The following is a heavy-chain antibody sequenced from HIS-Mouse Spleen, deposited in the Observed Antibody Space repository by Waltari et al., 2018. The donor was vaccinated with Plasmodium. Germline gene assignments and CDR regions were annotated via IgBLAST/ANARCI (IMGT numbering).Heavy chain of an antibody. V-gene: IGHV3-21*01. D-gene: IGHD1-7*01. J-gene: IGHJ4*02. CDR3: ARDHNWNYDY. Sequence: EVQLVESGGGLVKPGGSLRLSCEASGITFSSYSRNWVRQAPGKGLEWVSSISSSSSYKYYADSVKGRFTISRDNAKNSLYLQMNSLRAEDTAVYYCARDHNWNYDYWGQGTLVTVSS. CDR2: ISSSSSYK. CDR1: GITFSSYS.